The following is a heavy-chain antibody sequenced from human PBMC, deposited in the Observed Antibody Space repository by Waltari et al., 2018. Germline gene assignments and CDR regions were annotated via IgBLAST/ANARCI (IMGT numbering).Heavy chain of an antibody. CDR1: GASITNGRYS. Sequence: QVQLQASGPGLVKPSETLSLTCAVSGASITNGRYSWAWIRQPPGKGLEWIGTIYYTGRTYYNPSLKGRVTISQHMSTNQFSLKLNSVSAADTAVYYCARQLWSGYFDRCDYWGQGTAVTVSS. V-gene: IGHV4-39*01. J-gene: IGHJ4*02. D-gene: IGHD3-3*01. CDR3: ARQLWSGYFDRCDY. CDR2: IYYTGRT.